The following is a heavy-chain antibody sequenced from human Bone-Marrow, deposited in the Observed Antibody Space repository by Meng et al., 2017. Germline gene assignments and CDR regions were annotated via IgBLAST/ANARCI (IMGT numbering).Heavy chain of an antibody. CDR3: ARLGPPIAAGDPFDY. V-gene: IGHV4-4*02. J-gene: IGHJ4*02. CDR1: SVSISSTNW. CDR2: IHQDGYT. D-gene: IGHD6-13*01. Sequence: QVQLQESGPGLVKPSGTLPLTCAVASVSISSTNWWGWVRQPPGKGLEWIGEIHQDGYTNYSPSLKSRVTISVDKSRNQFSLKLNSVTAADTAVYYCARLGPPIAAGDPFDYWGQGTLVTVSS.